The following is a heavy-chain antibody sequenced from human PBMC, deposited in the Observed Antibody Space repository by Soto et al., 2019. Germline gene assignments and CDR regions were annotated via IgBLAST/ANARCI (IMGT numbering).Heavy chain of an antibody. V-gene: IGHV3-23*01. CDR2: ISGSGGST. CDR3: APRGYSGSWYFYYFDY. D-gene: IGHD6-13*01. CDR1: GFTFSIYG. J-gene: IGHJ4*02. Sequence: GGSLRLSCAASGFTFSIYGMGWVRQGPGEGLEWVSAISGSGGSTYYADSVKGRFTSSRDNSKNTLYLQITSLRAEDTAVYFCAPRGYSGSWYFYYFDYWGKGTLVTSPQ.